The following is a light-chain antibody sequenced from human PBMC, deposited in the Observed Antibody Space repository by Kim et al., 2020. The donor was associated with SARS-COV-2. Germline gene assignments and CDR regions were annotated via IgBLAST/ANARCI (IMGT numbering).Light chain of an antibody. J-gene: IGLJ3*02. CDR1: RGNIAVNY. Sequence: VTVSSTRCRGNIAVNYVERFQQRPASTPTAVIFEDDHRPAGVPDRVSGSIDRSSNSASLTISGLETEDEADYYCQSYYNTEWVLGGGTKVTVL. V-gene: IGLV6-57*01. CDR2: EDD. CDR3: QSYYNTEWV.